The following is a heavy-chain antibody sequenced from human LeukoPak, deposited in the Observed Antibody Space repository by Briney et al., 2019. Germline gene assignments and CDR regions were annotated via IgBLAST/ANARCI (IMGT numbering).Heavy chain of an antibody. CDR2: INHSGGT. CDR3: AGMATTYFDY. J-gene: IGHJ4*02. D-gene: IGHD5-24*01. Sequence: SETLPLTCAVYGGSFSGYYWSWIRQPPGKGLEWIGEINHSGGTNYNPSLKSRVTISVDTSKNQFSLKLSSVTAADTAVYYCAGMATTYFDYWGQGTLVTVSS. CDR1: GGSFSGYY. V-gene: IGHV4-34*01.